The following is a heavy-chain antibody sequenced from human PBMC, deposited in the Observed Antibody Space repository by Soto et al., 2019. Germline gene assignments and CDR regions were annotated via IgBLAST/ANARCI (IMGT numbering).Heavy chain of an antibody. CDR2: INAGNGNT. D-gene: IGHD3-3*01. CDR1: GYTFTSYA. CDR3: ARLMAMFGVGYYYGMDV. J-gene: IGHJ6*02. Sequence: ASVKVSCKASGYTFTSYAMHWVRPAPGQRLEWMGWINAGNGNTKYSQKFQGRVTITRDTSASTAYMELSSLISEDTAVYYCARLMAMFGVGYYYGMDVWGQGTTVTVSS. V-gene: IGHV1-3*01.